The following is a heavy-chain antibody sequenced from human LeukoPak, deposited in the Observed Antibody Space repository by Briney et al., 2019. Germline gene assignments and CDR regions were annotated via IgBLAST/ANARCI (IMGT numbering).Heavy chain of an antibody. V-gene: IGHV1-2*02. CDR2: INPNSGGT. J-gene: IGHJ4*02. CDR1: GYTFNGYY. D-gene: IGHD3-22*01. CDR3: ARKNTESYYYDRKYYFDY. Sequence: ASVKVSCKASGYTFNGYYMHWVRQAPGQGLEWMGWINPNSGGTNYAQKFQGRVTMTRDTSISTAYMELSRLRSDDTAVYYCARKNTESYYYDRKYYFDYWGQGTLVTVSS.